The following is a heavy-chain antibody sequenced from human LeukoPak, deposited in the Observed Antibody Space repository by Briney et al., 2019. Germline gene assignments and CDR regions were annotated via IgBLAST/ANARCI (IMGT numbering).Heavy chain of an antibody. CDR3: ATPSGYSSSPTY. Sequence: ASVKVSCKASGYTFTSYAMHWVRQAPGQRLEWMGWIDAGNGNTKYSQKFQGRVTITRDTSASTAYMELSSLRSEDTAVYYCATPSGYSSSPTYWGQGTLVTVSS. D-gene: IGHD6-13*01. CDR1: GYTFTSYA. V-gene: IGHV1-3*01. J-gene: IGHJ4*02. CDR2: IDAGNGNT.